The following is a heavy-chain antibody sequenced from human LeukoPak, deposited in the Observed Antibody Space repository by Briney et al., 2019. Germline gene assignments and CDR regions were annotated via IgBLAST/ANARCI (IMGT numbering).Heavy chain of an antibody. V-gene: IGHV1-2*02. D-gene: IGHD3-10*01. J-gene: IGHJ4*02. Sequence: RASVKVSCKASGYTFTGYYMHWVRQAPGQGLEWMGWINPNSGGTNYAQKFQGRVTMTRDTSISTAYMELRSLRSDDTAVYYCAKDEYYGSGSYTGHWGQGTLVTVSS. CDR2: INPNSGGT. CDR3: AKDEYYGSGSYTGH. CDR1: GYTFTGYY.